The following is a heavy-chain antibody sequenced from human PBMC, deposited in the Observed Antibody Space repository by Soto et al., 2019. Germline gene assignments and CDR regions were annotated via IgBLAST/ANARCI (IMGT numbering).Heavy chain of an antibody. CDR2: INHSGRT. D-gene: IGHD3-10*01. V-gene: IGHV4-34*01. J-gene: IGHJ5*02. Sequence: SETLSLTCAVYGGSFSGYYWSWIRQPPGKGLEWIGEINHSGRTNYNPSLKSRVTISVDTSKNQFSLKLSSVTAADTAVYYCARGENYYGSGSYRNWFDPWGQGTLVTVSS. CDR1: GGSFSGYY. CDR3: ARGENYYGSGSYRNWFDP.